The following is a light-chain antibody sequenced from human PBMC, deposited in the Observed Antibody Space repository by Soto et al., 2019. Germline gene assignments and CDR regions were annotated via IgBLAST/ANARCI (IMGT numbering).Light chain of an antibody. CDR2: GAS. CDR1: ESVSSN. CDR3: QQYHDWPMT. Sequence: EIVMTQSPAILSVSPGERATLSCRASESVSSNLAWYQQKPGQAPRLLISGASTRATGIPVRFSGSGSGTDFTLTIRSLQSEDFVFYYCQQYHDWPMTFGPGTKVDIK. J-gene: IGKJ3*01. V-gene: IGKV3-15*01.